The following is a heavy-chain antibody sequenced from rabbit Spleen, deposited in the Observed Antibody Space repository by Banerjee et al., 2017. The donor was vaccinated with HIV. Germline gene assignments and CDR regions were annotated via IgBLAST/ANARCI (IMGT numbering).Heavy chain of an antibody. D-gene: IGHD4-1*01. CDR2: IYAGSSTST. J-gene: IGHJ4*01. V-gene: IGHV1S45*01. CDR1: GFSFSSRYY. Sequence: QEQLEESGGDLVKPEGSLTPTCTASGFSFSSRYYMCWVRQAPGKGLEWIACIYAGSSTSTYYATWAKGRFTISKTSSTTVTLQMTSLTAADTATYFCARETSSGWGVVSFYFNLWGPGTLVTVS. CDR3: ARETSSGWGVVSFYFNL.